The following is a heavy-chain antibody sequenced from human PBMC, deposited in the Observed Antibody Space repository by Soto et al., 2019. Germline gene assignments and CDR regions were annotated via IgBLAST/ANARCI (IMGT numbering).Heavy chain of an antibody. CDR3: ARRGSRGRRYGSGGSCTYGMDV. Sequence: PGESLKISCKGSGYSFTRYWIGWVRQMPGKGLEWMGIIYPGDSDTRYSPSSQDQVTISADKSISTAYLQWSSLKASDTAMYYCARRGSRGRRYGSGGSCTYGMDVWGQGTTVTVSS. CDR2: IYPGDSDT. CDR1: GYSFTRYW. V-gene: IGHV5-51*01. D-gene: IGHD2-15*01. J-gene: IGHJ6*02.